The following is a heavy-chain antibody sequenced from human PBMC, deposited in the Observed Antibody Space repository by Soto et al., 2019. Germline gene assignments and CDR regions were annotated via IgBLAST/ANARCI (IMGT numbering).Heavy chain of an antibody. CDR3: TTNSYDYIWGSYRYDDY. CDR2: IKSKTDGGTT. V-gene: IGHV3-15*01. Sequence: GGSLRLACAASGFTFSNAWMSWVRQAPGKGLEWVGRIKSKTDGGTTAYAAPVKGRFTISRDDSKNTLYPPMNSLKTADTAVYYCTTNSYDYIWGSYRYDDYWGQGTLVTVSS. CDR1: GFTFSNAW. J-gene: IGHJ4*02. D-gene: IGHD3-16*02.